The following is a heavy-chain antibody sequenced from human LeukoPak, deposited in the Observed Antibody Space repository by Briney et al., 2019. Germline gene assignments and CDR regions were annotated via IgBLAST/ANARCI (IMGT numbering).Heavy chain of an antibody. D-gene: IGHD6-19*01. CDR2: NSGGSS. Sequence: GGSLRLSCAASGFTFSTYGVYWVRQAPGKGLEWVSSNSGGSSYYADSVKGRFTISRDNSKNTLYLQINSLRAEDTAVYYCAKDLGSSGWYIDYWGQGTLVTVSS. CDR1: GFTFSTYG. CDR3: AKDLGSSGWYIDY. V-gene: IGHV3-23*01. J-gene: IGHJ4*02.